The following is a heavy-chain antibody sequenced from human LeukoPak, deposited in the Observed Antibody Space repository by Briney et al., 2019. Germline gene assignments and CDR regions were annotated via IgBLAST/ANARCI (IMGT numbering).Heavy chain of an antibody. CDR1: GGSISSSRYY. CDR3: ARPTTFYYYYMDA. V-gene: IGHV4-39*01. J-gene: IGHJ6*03. Sequence: SETLSLTCTVSGGSISSSRYYWGWIRQPPGKGLEWIGSIYYSGNTYYSPSLKSRVTMSVDTSKNQFSLKLTSVTAADTAVYYCARPTTFYYYYMDAWGKGTTVTVSS. CDR2: IYYSGNT. D-gene: IGHD4-17*01.